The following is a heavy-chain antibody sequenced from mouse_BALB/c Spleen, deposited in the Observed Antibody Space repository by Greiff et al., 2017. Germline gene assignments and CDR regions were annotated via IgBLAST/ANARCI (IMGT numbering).Heavy chain of an antibody. Sequence: VQLKESGPGLVQPSQSLSITCTVSGFSLTSYGVHWVRQSPGKGLEWLGVIWSGGSTDYNAAFISRLSISKDNSKSQVFFKMNSLQANDTAIYYCARTYYRYDGYAMDYWGQGTSVTVSS. V-gene: IGHV2-2*02. J-gene: IGHJ4*01. D-gene: IGHD2-14*01. CDR3: ARTYYRYDGYAMDY. CDR1: GFSLTSYG. CDR2: IWSGGST.